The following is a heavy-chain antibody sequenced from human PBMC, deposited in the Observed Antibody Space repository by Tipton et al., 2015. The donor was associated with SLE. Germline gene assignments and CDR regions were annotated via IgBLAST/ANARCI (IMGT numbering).Heavy chain of an antibody. Sequence: TLSLTCTVSGHSISSGYYWSWIRQAPGKGLEWVAYIFSSGTTFYNPTLKGRVTISVDTSKNQFSLKLTSVTAADTAVYYCATEHFDYWGQGILVTVSP. D-gene: IGHD1/OR15-1a*01. V-gene: IGHV4-38-2*02. CDR1: GHSISSGYY. CDR2: IFSSGTT. J-gene: IGHJ4*02. CDR3: ATEHFDY.